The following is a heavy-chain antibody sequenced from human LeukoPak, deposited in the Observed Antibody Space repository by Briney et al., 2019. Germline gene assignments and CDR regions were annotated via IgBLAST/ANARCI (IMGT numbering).Heavy chain of an antibody. V-gene: IGHV4-39*01. CDR2: IYYSGST. CDR3: ARQEYSNSYFDY. D-gene: IGHD2/OR15-2a*01. Sequence: KPSETLSLTCTVSGGSISSNTYYWGWIRQPPGTGLEWIGSIYYSGSTYYNPSLKSPVTISVDTSKNQFSLKLSSVTAADTAVYYCARQEYSNSYFDYWVQGTLVTVSS. CDR1: GGSISSNTYY. J-gene: IGHJ4*02.